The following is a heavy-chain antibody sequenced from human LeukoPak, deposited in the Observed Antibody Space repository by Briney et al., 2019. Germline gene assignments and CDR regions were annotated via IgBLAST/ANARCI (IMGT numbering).Heavy chain of an antibody. CDR1: GFTFSSYA. Sequence: PGRSLRLSCAASGFTFSSYAMHWVRQAPGKGLEWVAVISYDGSNKYYADSVKGRFTISRDNSKNTLYLQMNSLRAEDTAVYYCARDSSREYYYYGMDVWGQGTTVTVSS. D-gene: IGHD1-26*01. J-gene: IGHJ6*02. CDR2: ISYDGSNK. V-gene: IGHV3-30*04. CDR3: ARDSSREYYYYGMDV.